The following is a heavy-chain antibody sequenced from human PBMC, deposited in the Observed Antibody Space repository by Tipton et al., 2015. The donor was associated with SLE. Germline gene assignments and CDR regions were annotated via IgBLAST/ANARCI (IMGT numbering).Heavy chain of an antibody. CDR3: ARGMTMVQGAKGYYFDY. Sequence: LRLSCAVYGGSFSGYYWSWIRQPPGKGLEWIGEIKHSGSTNYNPSLKSRVTISVDTSKNQFSLKLSSVTAADTAVYYCARGMTMVQGAKGYYFDYWGQGTLVTVSS. CDR2: IKHSGST. CDR1: GGSFSGYY. D-gene: IGHD3-10*01. V-gene: IGHV4-34*01. J-gene: IGHJ4*02.